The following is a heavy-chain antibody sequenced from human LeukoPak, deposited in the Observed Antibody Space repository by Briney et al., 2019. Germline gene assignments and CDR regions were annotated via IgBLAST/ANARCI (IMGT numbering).Heavy chain of an antibody. D-gene: IGHD4-11*01. J-gene: IGHJ4*02. CDR2: IGAGGTFT. V-gene: IGHV3-23*01. CDR3: AKDLDYTTYGYYSDY. CDR1: GFTFSSYA. Sequence: GGSLRLSCTASGFTFSSYAMNWVRQAPGKGLEWVSGIGAGGTFTYYADSVKGRFTISRDNSRNTLYLQMNSLRADDTAVYYCAKDLDYTTYGYYSDYWGQGTLVTVSS.